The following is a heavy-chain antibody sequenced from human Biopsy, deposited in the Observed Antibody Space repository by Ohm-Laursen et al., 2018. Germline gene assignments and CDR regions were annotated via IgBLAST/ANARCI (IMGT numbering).Heavy chain of an antibody. CDR3: ARAVDYYDPYYYYGLDV. D-gene: IGHD3-16*01. V-gene: IGHV4-34*01. CDR2: INHRGST. J-gene: IGHJ6*02. Sequence: SETLSLTCAVYGGSFSGYYWSWIRQPPGQGLEWIGEINHRGSTNYNPSLKSRVTISVDTSKNQFSLKLRSVTAADTAVYYWARAVDYYDPYYYYGLDVWGQGTTVTVSS. CDR1: GGSFSGYY.